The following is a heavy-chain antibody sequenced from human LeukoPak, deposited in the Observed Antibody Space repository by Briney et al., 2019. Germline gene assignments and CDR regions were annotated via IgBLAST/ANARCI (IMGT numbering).Heavy chain of an antibody. V-gene: IGHV4-34*01. CDR3: ARDRGYNYGFDY. D-gene: IGHD5-18*01. CDR1: GGSFSGYY. J-gene: IGHJ4*02. Sequence: SETLSLTCAVYGGSFSGYYWSWIRQPPGKGLEWIGEINHSGSTNYNPSLKSRVTISVDTSKKQFSLKLSSVTAADTAVYYCARDRGYNYGFDYWGQGTLVTVSS. CDR2: INHSGST.